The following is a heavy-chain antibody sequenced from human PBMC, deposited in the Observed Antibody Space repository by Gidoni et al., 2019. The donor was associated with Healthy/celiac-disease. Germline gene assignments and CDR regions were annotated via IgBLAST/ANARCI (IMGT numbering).Heavy chain of an antibody. D-gene: IGHD3-10*01. V-gene: IGHV3-23*01. Sequence: EVQLLESGGGLVQPGGSLRLSCAASGFTFSSYAMSWVRQAPGKGLEWVSAISGSGGSTYYADSVKGRFTISRDNSKNTLYLQMNSLRAEDTAVYYCAKDLWFGELLPYYYYGMDVWGQGTTVTVSS. CDR3: AKDLWFGELLPYYYYGMDV. J-gene: IGHJ6*02. CDR2: ISGSGGST. CDR1: GFTFSSYA.